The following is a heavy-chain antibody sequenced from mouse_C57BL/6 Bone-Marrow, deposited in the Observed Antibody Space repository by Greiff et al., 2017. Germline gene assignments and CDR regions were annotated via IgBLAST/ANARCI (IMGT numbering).Heavy chain of an antibody. CDR1: GYTFTSYW. Sequence: QVQLQQPGAELVMPGASVKLSCKASGYTFTSYWMHWVKQRPGQGLEWIGEIDPSDSYTNYNQKFKDKSTLTVDKSSSTAYMQLSSLTSEDSAVYYCAIYPLDYYYDDYAMDYWGQGTSVTVSS. CDR3: AIYPLDYYYDDYAMDY. J-gene: IGHJ4*01. V-gene: IGHV1-69*01. CDR2: IDPSDSYT. D-gene: IGHD2-4*01.